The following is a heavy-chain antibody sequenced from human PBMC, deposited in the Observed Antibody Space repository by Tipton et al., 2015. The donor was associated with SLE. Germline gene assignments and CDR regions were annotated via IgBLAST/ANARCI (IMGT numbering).Heavy chain of an antibody. Sequence: SLRLSCAASGFTFSSYWMSWVRQAPGKGLEWVANIKQDGSEKYYVDSVKGRFTISRDNAKNSLYLQMNSLRAEDTAVYYCARDSSTYYYYYMDVWGKGTTVTVSS. CDR3: ARDSSTYYYYYMDV. V-gene: IGHV3-7*03. CDR1: GFTFSSYW. D-gene: IGHD6-19*01. J-gene: IGHJ6*03. CDR2: IKQDGSEK.